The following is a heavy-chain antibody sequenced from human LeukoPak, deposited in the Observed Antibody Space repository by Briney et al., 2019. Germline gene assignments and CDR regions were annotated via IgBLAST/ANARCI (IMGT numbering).Heavy chain of an antibody. CDR2: IYYSGST. J-gene: IGHJ3*02. CDR3: ASTNGYDAFDI. Sequence: SEILSLTCTVSGGSISSYYWSWIRQPPGKGLEWIGYIYYSGSTNYNPSLKSRVTISVDTSKNQFSLKLSSVTAADTAVYYCASTNGYDAFDIWGQGTMVTVSS. D-gene: IGHD2-8*01. V-gene: IGHV4-59*01. CDR1: GGSISSYY.